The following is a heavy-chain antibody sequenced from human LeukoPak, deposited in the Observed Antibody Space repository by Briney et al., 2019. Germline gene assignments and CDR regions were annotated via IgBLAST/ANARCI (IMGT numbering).Heavy chain of an antibody. CDR3: VKDWSYQGNYYYMDV. CDR1: GFTVSSNS. D-gene: IGHD1-26*01. J-gene: IGHJ6*03. Sequence: PGGSLRLSCTVSGFTVSSNSMSWVRQAPGKGLEWVSFIYSDNTHYSDSVKGRFTISRDNSKNTLYLQMNSLRAEDTAVYYCVKDWSYQGNYYYMDVWGKGTTVTISS. CDR2: IYSDNT. V-gene: IGHV3-66*03.